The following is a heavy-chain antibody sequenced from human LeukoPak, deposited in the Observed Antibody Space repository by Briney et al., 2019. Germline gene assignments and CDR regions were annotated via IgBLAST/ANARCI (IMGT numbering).Heavy chain of an antibody. J-gene: IGHJ4*02. V-gene: IGHV3-33*01. CDR3: ARDLTGRNYSDY. D-gene: IGHD3-9*01. Sequence: GGSLRLSCAASGFTFSSYGMHWVRQAPGKGLEWVAVIWYDGSNKYYADSVKGRFTISRDNSKNTLYLQMSSLRAEDTAVYYCARDLTGRNYSDYWGQGTLVTVSS. CDR2: IWYDGSNK. CDR1: GFTFSSYG.